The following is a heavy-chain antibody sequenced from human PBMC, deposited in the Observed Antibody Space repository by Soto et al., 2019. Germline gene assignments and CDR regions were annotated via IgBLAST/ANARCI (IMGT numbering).Heavy chain of an antibody. CDR2: IIPIFGTA. V-gene: IGHV1-69*01. CDR3: ARDVTSGETPRVIVVVPAAGYGMDV. CDR1: GGTFSSYA. Sequence: QVQLVQSGAEVKKPGSSVKVSCKASGGTFSSYAISWVRQAPGQGLEWMGGIIPIFGTANYAQKVQGRFTIPADESTSTAYMELSRLRSEDTAVYYCARDVTSGETPRVIVVVPAAGYGMDVWGQGTTVTVSS. D-gene: IGHD2-2*01. J-gene: IGHJ6*02.